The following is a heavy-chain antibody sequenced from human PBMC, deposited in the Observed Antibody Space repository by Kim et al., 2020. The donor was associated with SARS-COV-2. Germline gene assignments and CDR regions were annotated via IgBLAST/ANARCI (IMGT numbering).Heavy chain of an antibody. CDR1: GGTFSSYA. J-gene: IGHJ3*02. CDR3: ASVTYYYGSGSLKDAFDI. V-gene: IGHV1-69*13. CDR2: IIPIFGTA. Sequence: SVKVSCKASGGTFSSYAISWVRQAPGQGLEWMGGIIPIFGTANYAQKFQGRVTITADESTSTAYMELSSLRSEDTAVYYCASVTYYYGSGSLKDAFDIWGQGTMVTVSS. D-gene: IGHD3-10*01.